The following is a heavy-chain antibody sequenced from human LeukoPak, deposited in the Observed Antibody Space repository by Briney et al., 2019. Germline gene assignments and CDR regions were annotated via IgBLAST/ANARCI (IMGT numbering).Heavy chain of an antibody. Sequence: GGSLRLSCAASGFTFSSYSMNWVRQAPGKGLEWVSSISSSSSYIYYADSVKGRLTISRDNAKNSLYLQMNSLRAEDTAVHYCAREQQLFRYFDYWGQGTLVTVSS. D-gene: IGHD6-13*01. CDR3: AREQQLFRYFDY. CDR1: GFTFSSYS. CDR2: ISSSSSYI. V-gene: IGHV3-21*01. J-gene: IGHJ4*02.